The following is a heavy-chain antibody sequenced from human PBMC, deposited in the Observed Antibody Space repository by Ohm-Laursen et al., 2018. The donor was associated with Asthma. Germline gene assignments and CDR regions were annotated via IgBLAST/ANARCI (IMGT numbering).Heavy chain of an antibody. D-gene: IGHD2-15*01. CDR1: GFSLSTSGVG. Sequence: TQTLTLTFTFSGFSLSTSGVGVGWIRQPPGKALERLALIYWDDDKRYSPSLKSRLTITKDTSKNQVVLTLTKMDPVDTATYYCAHLEGYCSGGSCLYYFDYWGQGTLVTVSS. V-gene: IGHV2-5*02. CDR2: IYWDDDK. CDR3: AHLEGYCSGGSCLYYFDY. J-gene: IGHJ4*02.